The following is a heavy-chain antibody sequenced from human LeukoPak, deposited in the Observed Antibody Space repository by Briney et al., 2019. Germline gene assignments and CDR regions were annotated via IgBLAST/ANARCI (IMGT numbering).Heavy chain of an antibody. CDR3: ARGVSYGSGGEAPYYYYGMDV. CDR2: INAGNGNT. D-gene: IGHD3-10*01. Sequence: GASVKVSCKASGNAFTSYAMHWVRQASGQRLEWMGWINAGNGNTKYSQKFQGRVTMTRNTSISTAYMELSSLRSEDTAVYYCARGVSYGSGGEAPYYYYGMDVWGQGTTVTVSS. CDR1: GNAFTSYA. V-gene: IGHV1-3*01. J-gene: IGHJ6*02.